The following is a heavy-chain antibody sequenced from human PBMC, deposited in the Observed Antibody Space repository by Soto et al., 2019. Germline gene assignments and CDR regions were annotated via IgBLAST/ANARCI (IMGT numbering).Heavy chain of an antibody. Sequence: SETLSLTCAVSGYSISSGYYWGWIRQPPGKGLEWIGSIYHSGSTYYNPSLKSRVTISVDTSKNQFSLRLSSVTAADTAVYYCARASRGPYSSGYLDSWGQGTLVTVSS. J-gene: IGHJ4*02. CDR2: IYHSGST. V-gene: IGHV4-38-2*01. D-gene: IGHD6-19*01. CDR3: ARASRGPYSSGYLDS. CDR1: GYSISSGYY.